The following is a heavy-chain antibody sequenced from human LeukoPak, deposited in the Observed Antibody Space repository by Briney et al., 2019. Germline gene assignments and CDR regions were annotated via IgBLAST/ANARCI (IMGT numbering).Heavy chain of an antibody. D-gene: IGHD5-18*01. J-gene: IGHJ4*02. CDR3: AKGFQGWLQDY. CDR1: GFTFSSSA. V-gene: IGHV3-23*01. CDR2: ISGSGGST. Sequence: GGSLRLSCAASGFTFSSSAMNWVRQAPGKGLEWVSSISGSGGSTYYADSVKGRFTISRDNSKNTLYLQMNSLRAEDTAIYYCAKGFQGWLQDYWGQGTLVTVSS.